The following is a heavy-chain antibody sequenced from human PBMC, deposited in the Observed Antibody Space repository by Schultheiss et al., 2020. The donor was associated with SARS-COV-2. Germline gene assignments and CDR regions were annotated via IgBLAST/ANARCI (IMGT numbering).Heavy chain of an antibody. CDR3: ARGYRPNV. V-gene: IGHV4-61*02. Sequence: SETLSLTCTVSGYSISSGYYWGWIRQPAGKGLEWIGRIYTSGSTNYNPSLKSRVTISVDTSKNQFSLKVTSVTAADTAVYYCARGYRPNVWGKGTTVTVSS. D-gene: IGHD1-1*01. J-gene: IGHJ6*04. CDR1: GYSISSGYY. CDR2: IYTSGST.